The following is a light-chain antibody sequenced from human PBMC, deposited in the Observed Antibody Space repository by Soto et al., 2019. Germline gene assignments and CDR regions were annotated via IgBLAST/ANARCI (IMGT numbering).Light chain of an antibody. CDR2: GAS. Sequence: EVVMTQSPATLSLSPGDRATVSCRASQGIGSYLAWYQQKPGRAPRLLIYGASTRAAGVPARFSGSGSGTEVTLTISSRQSEDFSVFYCHQYRDRSPVTFGGVTKVEIK. V-gene: IGKV3-15*01. CDR1: QGIGSY. J-gene: IGKJ4*01. CDR3: HQYRDRSPVT.